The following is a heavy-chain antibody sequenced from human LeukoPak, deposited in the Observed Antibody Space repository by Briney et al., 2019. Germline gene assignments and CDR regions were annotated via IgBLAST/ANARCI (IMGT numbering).Heavy chain of an antibody. V-gene: IGHV3-33*01. CDR2: IWYDGSNK. CDR1: GFSFSNHG. Sequence: GGSLRLSCAASGFSFSNHGMHWVRQAPGKGLEWVAVIWYDGSNKYYADSVKGRFTISRDNSKNTVYLQMNSLRAEDTAVYYCAREAMGTIPYFDYWGQGTLATVSS. J-gene: IGHJ4*02. D-gene: IGHD5-24*01. CDR3: AREAMGTIPYFDY.